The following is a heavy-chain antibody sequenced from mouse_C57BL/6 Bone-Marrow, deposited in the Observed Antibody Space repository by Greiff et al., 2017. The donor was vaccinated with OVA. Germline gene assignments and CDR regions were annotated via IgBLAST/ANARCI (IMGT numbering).Heavy chain of an antibody. V-gene: IGHV5-17*01. J-gene: IGHJ1*03. D-gene: IGHD2-2*01. CDR1: GFTFSDYG. Sequence: VQLQQSGGGLVKPGGSLKLSCAASGFTFSDYGMHWVRQAPEKGLEWVAYISSGSSTIYYADTVKGRFTISRDNAKNTLFLQMTSLRSEDTAMYYCARWLRRRWYFDVWGTGTTVTVSS. CDR3: ARWLRRRWYFDV. CDR2: ISSGSSTI.